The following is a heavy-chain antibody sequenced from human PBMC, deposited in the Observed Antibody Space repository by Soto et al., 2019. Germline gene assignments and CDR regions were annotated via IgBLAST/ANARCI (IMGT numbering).Heavy chain of an antibody. CDR3: ARLGSSGWYQGSYFDY. CDR2: ILYSGSI. CDR1: GGSITRNNHY. J-gene: IGHJ4*02. V-gene: IGHV4-39*01. D-gene: IGHD6-19*01. Sequence: QLQLQESGPGLVKPSETLSLTCTVSGGSITRNNHYWGWIRQSPGKGLAWIGSILYSGSINYNPSLKRRVTLSVAPSKTQFSMKKRYVTVADPAVHSCARLGSSGWYQGSYFDYWGQGTLVTVSS.